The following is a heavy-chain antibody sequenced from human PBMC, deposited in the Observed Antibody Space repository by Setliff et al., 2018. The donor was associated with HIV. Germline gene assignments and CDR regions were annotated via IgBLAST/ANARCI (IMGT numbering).Heavy chain of an antibody. D-gene: IGHD3-22*01. CDR2: NIAFNGKT. V-gene: IGHV1-18*01. Sequence: ASVKVSCKSSGYTFNSYGISWVRQAPGQGLEWVGLNIAFNGKTNSAPKFQGRVIMTTDTSTSTAHMELRSLRSDDTAIYYCARVIVDFDSSGFYYFDSWGQGTLVTVSS. CDR3: ARVIVDFDSSGFYYFDS. CDR1: GYTFNSYG. J-gene: IGHJ4*02.